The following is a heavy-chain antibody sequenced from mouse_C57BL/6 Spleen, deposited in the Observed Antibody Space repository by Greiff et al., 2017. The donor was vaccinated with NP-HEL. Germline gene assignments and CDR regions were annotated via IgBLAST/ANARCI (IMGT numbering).Heavy chain of an antibody. CDR2: ISDGGSYT. CDR3: ARDERSFAY. V-gene: IGHV5-4*01. Sequence: EVQLVESGGGLVKPGGSLKLSCAASGFTFSSYAMSWVRQTPEKRLEWVATISDGGSYTYYPDNVKGRFTISRDNAKNNLYLQMSHLKSEDTAMYYCARDERSFAYWGQGTLVTVSA. J-gene: IGHJ3*01. CDR1: GFTFSSYA.